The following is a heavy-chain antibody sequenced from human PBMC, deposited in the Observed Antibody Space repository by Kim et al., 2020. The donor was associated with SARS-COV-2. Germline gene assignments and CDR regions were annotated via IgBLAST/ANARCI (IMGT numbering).Heavy chain of an antibody. CDR3: VRDTTVTTRSNWFDP. CDR2: ISYDGSNK. D-gene: IGHD4-17*01. Sequence: GGSLRLSCAASGFTFSSYAMHWVRQAPGKGLEWVAVISYDGSNKYYADSVKGRFTISRDTSKNTLYLQMNSLRAEDTAVYYCVRDTTVTTRSNWFDPWG. CDR1: GFTFSSYA. V-gene: IGHV3-30-3*01. J-gene: IGHJ5*02.